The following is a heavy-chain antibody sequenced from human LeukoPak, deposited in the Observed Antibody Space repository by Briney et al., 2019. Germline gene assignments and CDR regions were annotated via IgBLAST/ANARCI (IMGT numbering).Heavy chain of an antibody. V-gene: IGHV4-59*12. CDR1: GGSISSYY. D-gene: IGHD2-15*01. CDR2: IYYSGST. Sequence: PSETLSLTCTVSGGSISSYYWSWIRQPPGKGLEWIGYIYYSGSTNYNSSLKSRVTISVDTSKNQFSLNLTSVTAADTAVYYCAYSKWSRGRSFDYWGQGTLVTVSS. J-gene: IGHJ4*02. CDR3: AYSKWSRGRSFDY.